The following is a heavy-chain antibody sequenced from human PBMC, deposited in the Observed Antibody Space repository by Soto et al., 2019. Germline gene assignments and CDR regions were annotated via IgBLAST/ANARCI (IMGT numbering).Heavy chain of an antibody. CDR2: IYPGDSDT. D-gene: IGHD4-17*01. CDR1: GYSFTSYW. CDR3: ARTSTVTTLGTYYYYYYMDV. V-gene: IGHV5-51*01. Sequence: PGESLKISCKGSGYSFTSYWIGWVRQMPGKGLEWMGIIYPGDSDTRCSPSFQGQVTISADKSISTAYLQWSSLKASDTAMYYCARTSTVTTLGTYYYYYYMDVWGKGTTVTVSS. J-gene: IGHJ6*03.